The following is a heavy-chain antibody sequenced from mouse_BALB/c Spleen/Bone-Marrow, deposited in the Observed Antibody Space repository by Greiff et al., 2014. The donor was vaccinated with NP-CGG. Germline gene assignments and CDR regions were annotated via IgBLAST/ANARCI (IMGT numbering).Heavy chain of an antibody. J-gene: IGHJ4*01. D-gene: IGHD1-1*02. CDR3: ARSGERYGAMDY. V-gene: IGHV5-4*02. CDR2: ISDGSYT. Sequence: EVKLMESGGGLVRPGGSLKLSCAASGFTFSDYYMYWVRQTPEKRLEWVATISDGSYTYYPDSVKGRFTISRDNAKNSLYLQMSSLKSEDTAMYYCARSGERYGAMDYWGQGTSVTVSS. CDR1: GFTFSDYY.